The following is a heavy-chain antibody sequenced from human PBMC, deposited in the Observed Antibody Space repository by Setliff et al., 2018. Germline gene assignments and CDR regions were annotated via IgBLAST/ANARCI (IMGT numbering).Heavy chain of an antibody. J-gene: IGHJ3*02. CDR3: AKDRAAAGILGAFDK. V-gene: IGHV1-69*10. CDR1: GGTFSSYA. D-gene: IGHD6-13*01. Sequence: SVKVSCKASGGTFSSYAITWVRQAPGQGLEWMGGTIPLLPLPNYAVKFQGRVTITADKSTSTAYMELSSLTSDDTAVYYCAKDRAAAGILGAFDKWGQGTLVTVSS. CDR2: TIPLLPLP.